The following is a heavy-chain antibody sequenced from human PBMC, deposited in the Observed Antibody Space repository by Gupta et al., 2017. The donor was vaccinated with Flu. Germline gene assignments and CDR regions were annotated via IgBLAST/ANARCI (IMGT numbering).Heavy chain of an antibody. CDR3: GRRGCHEDDGGWFDP. Sequence: FSLRARAESVAWVRRPPGKSLEWLAIIYWDDDTHYNPSLTGRLSIAKATYRSHVVLTMTGMDAVDTATDYCGRRGCHEDDGGWFDPWGPGTLVIVYS. V-gene: IGHV2-5*02. D-gene: IGHD1-1*01. J-gene: IGHJ5*02. CDR2: IYWDDDT. CDR1: FSLRARAES.